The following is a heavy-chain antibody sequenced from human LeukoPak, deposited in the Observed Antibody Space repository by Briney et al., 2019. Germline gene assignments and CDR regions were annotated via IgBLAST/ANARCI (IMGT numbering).Heavy chain of an antibody. V-gene: IGHV3-7*04. CDR2: RKQDGSEK. CDR1: GFTFSSYR. CDR3: ARDYSGWYYY. J-gene: IGHJ4*02. D-gene: IGHD6-19*01. Sequence: PGGSLRLSCAVSGFTFSSYRMSWVRQAPGKGLEWVANRKQDGSEKYYLDSVKGRFTISRDNTKNSLYLQMNSLRAEDTAVYYCARDYSGWYYYWGQGTLVTVSS.